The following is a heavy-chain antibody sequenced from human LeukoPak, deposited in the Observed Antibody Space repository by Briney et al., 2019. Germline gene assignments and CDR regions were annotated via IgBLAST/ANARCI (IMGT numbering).Heavy chain of an antibody. V-gene: IGHV3-30*02. J-gene: IGHJ6*02. Sequence: GGSLRLSCAASGFTFSSYGMHWVRQAPGKGLELVAFIRYDGSNKYYADSVKGRFTISRDNSKNTLYLQMNSLRAEDTAVYYCAKDRGSGRYYYYGMDVWGQGTTVTVSS. CDR2: IRYDGSNK. CDR1: GFTFSSYG. D-gene: IGHD3-10*01. CDR3: AKDRGSGRYYYYGMDV.